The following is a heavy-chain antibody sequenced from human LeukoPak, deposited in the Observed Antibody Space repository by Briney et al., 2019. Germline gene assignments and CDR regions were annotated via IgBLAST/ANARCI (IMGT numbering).Heavy chain of an antibody. J-gene: IGHJ4*02. CDR2: IYYSGST. CDR1: GGSMSTYY. D-gene: IGHD5-18*01. CDR3: ASSPDSYGFDY. V-gene: IGHV4-59*01. Sequence: SETLSLTCTVSGGSMSTYYWSWIRQSPGKGLDWIGHIYYSGSTNYNPSLKSRVTISVDTSKNQFSLKLSSVTAADTAVYYCASSPDSYGFDYWGQGTLVTVSS.